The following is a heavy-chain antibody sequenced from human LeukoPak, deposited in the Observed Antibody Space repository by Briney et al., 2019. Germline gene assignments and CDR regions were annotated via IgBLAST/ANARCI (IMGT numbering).Heavy chain of an antibody. CDR3: TTTYSGSYYRGGDYFDH. J-gene: IGHJ4*02. D-gene: IGHD1-26*01. V-gene: IGHV3-23*01. Sequence: GGSLRLSCAASGFTFNNYAMSWVRQAPGKGLEWVSGTSADGGSTYYADSVKGRFTISRDNSRNILYLQMNSLRAEDTAVYYCTTTYSGSYYRGGDYFDHWGQGTLVTVSS. CDR2: TSADGGST. CDR1: GFTFNNYA.